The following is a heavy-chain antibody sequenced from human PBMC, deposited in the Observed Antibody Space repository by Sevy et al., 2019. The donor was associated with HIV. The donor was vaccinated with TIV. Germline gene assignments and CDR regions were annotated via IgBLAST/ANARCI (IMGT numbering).Heavy chain of an antibody. CDR2: IWYDGSNK. V-gene: IGHV3-33*01. D-gene: IGHD3-22*01. CDR1: GFTFSSYG. CDR3: ARPRRDYYDSSGYLGFDI. J-gene: IGHJ3*02. Sequence: GGSLRLSCAASGFTFSSYGMHWVRQAPGKGLESVAVIWYDGSNKYYADSVKGRFTISRDNSKNTLYLQMNSLRAEDTAVYYCARPRRDYYDSSGYLGFDIWGQGTMVTVSS.